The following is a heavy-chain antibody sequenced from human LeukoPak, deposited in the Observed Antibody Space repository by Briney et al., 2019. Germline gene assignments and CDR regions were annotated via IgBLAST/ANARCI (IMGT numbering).Heavy chain of an antibody. CDR1: GFTVSSNY. Sequence: PGGSLRLSCAASGFTVSSNYMSWVRQAPGKGLEWVSVIYNCGSTYYADSVKGRFTISRDNAKNSLYLQMNSLRAEDTAVYYCARDRVTMVRGVIYYWGQGTLVTVSS. D-gene: IGHD3-10*01. CDR3: ARDRVTMVRGVIYY. CDR2: IYNCGST. J-gene: IGHJ4*02. V-gene: IGHV3-66*01.